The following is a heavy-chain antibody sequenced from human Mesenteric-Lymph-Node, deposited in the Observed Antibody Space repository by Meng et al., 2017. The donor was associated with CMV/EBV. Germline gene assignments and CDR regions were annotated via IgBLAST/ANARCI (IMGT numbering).Heavy chain of an antibody. CDR2: ISTSSSYI. Sequence: GGSLRLSCAASGFTVRSNYMSWVRQAPGKGLEWVSSISTSSSYIYYADSVKGRFTISRDNAKNSLYLQMNSLRAEDTAVYYCARLKGGRAAFDIWGQGTMVTVSS. CDR1: GFTVRSNY. CDR3: ARLKGGRAAFDI. J-gene: IGHJ3*02. V-gene: IGHV3-21*01. D-gene: IGHD1-1*01.